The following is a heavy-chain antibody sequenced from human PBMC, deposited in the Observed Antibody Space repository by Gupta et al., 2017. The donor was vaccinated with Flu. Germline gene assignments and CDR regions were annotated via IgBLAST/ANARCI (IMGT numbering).Heavy chain of an antibody. CDR2: VHLSGGT. CDR3: ARRGAYFFDF. Sequence: QVQLQESGPGLVKPSQTLSLTCSVSHATFTRSSYYWSWIRQRPGKGLEWIGYVHLSGGTYYNPSLKSRVMISMDTSKKQFFLEVNSMTAADTAVYYCARRGAYFFDFWGQGTPVTVSS. D-gene: IGHD3-16*01. V-gene: IGHV4-31*03. J-gene: IGHJ4*02. CDR1: HATFTRSSYY.